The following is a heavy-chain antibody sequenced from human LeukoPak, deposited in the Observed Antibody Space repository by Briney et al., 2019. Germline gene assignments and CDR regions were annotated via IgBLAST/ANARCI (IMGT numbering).Heavy chain of an antibody. D-gene: IGHD2-2*02. CDR3: AKDGYCSSTSCYTQLYYYYGMDV. J-gene: IGHJ6*02. CDR1: GFTFSSYA. CDR2: ISYDGSNK. V-gene: IGHV3-30-3*01. Sequence: GSLRLSCAASGFTFSSYAMHWVRQAPGKGLEWVAVISYDGSNKYYADSVKGRFTISRDNSKNTLYLQMNSLRAEDTAVYYCAKDGYCSSTSCYTQLYYYYGMDVWGQGTTVTVSS.